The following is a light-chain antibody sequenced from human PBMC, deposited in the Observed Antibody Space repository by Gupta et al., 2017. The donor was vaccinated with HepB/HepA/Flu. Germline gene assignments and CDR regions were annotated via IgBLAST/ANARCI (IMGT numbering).Light chain of an antibody. J-gene: IGLJ1*01. CDR3: AAWEDSLDGHV. CDR2: SNN. V-gene: IGLV1-44*01. CDR1: SSNIGSNT. Sequence: QSVLTQPPSASGTPAQRVTISCSGRSSNIGSNTVNWYQQLPATAPKLLIYSNNQRPSGVPDRFSGSKSGTSASLAISGLQSEDEADYYCAAWEDSLDGHVFGTGTKVTVL.